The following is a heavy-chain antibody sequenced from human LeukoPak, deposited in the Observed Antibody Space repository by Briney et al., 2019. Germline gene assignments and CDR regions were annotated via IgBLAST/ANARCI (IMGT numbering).Heavy chain of an antibody. CDR1: GYTLTELS. D-gene: IGHD3-10*01. CDR2: FDPEDGET. CDR3: ATPGMRYYYGSGSYLDY. V-gene: IGHV1-24*01. Sequence: ASVKVSCKVSGYTLTELSMHWVRQAPGKGLEWMGGFDPEDGETIYAQKFQGRVSMTEDTSTDTAYMELSSLRSEDTAVYYCATPGMRYYYGSGSYLDYWGQGTLVTVSS. J-gene: IGHJ4*02.